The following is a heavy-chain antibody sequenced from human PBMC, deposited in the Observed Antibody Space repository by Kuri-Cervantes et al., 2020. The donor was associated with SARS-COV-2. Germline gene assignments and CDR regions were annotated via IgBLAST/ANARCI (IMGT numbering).Heavy chain of an antibody. CDR1: GDSISPYY. CDR2: IYYSGSV. V-gene: IGHV4-59*01. J-gene: IGHJ6*02. Sequence: GSLRLSCSVSGDSISPYYWTWIRQPPGKGLEWIGHIYYSGSVNYNPSLMSRLTISVDKSKNQVSLKLTSVTAADTAVYYCARSAAAFYGMDVWGPGTTVTVSS. CDR3: ARSAAAFYGMDV. D-gene: IGHD2-2*01.